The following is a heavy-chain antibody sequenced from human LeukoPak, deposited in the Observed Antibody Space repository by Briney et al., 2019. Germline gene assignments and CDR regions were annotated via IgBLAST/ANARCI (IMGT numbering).Heavy chain of an antibody. D-gene: IGHD3-22*01. Sequence: PGGTLRLSCAASGFTFSSYGMSWVRQAPGKGLEWVSAISGSGGSTYYADSVKGRFTISRDNSKNTLYLQMNSLRAEDTAVYYCAKDYYYDSSGPYYFDYWGQGTLVTVSS. CDR1: GFTFSSYG. V-gene: IGHV3-23*01. CDR2: ISGSGGST. J-gene: IGHJ4*02. CDR3: AKDYYYDSSGPYYFDY.